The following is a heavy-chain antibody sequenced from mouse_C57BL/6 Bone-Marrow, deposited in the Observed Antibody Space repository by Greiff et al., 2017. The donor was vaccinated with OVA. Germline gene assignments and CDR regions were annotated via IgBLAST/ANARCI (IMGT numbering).Heavy chain of an antibody. CDR3: ARPLYYGSSSYAMDY. CDR2: IFPGSGST. V-gene: IGHV1-75*01. D-gene: IGHD1-1*01. Sequence: QVQLQQSGPELVKPGASVKISCKASGYTFTDYYINWVKQRPGQGLEWIGWIFPGSGSTYYNEKFKGKATLTVDKSSSTAYMLLSSLTSEDSAVYFCARPLYYGSSSYAMDYWGQGTSVTVSS. CDR1: GYTFTDYY. J-gene: IGHJ4*01.